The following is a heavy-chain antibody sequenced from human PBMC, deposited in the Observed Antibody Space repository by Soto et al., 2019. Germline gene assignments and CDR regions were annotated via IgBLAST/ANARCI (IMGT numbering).Heavy chain of an antibody. J-gene: IGHJ6*02. CDR3: ARHSKKTGDFDYYYGMDV. Sequence: SETLSLTYTVSGGSISSSSYYWGWIRQPPGKGLEWIANIYYSGNTNYNPSLKSRVTISIDTSKNQFSLKLNSLTAADTAVYYCARHSKKTGDFDYYYGMDVWGQGTTVTSP. D-gene: IGHD7-27*01. CDR1: GGSISSSSYY. V-gene: IGHV4-39*01. CDR2: IYYSGNT.